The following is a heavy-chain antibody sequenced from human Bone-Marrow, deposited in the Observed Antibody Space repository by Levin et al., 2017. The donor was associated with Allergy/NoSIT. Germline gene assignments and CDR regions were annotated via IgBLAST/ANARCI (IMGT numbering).Heavy chain of an antibody. CDR1: GFTFSSYG. CDR3: AKDPFGSGSQYFDY. Sequence: GESLKISCAASGFTFSSYGMHWVRQAPGKGLEWVAVISYDGSNKYYADSVKGRFTISRDNSKNTLYLQMNSLRAEDTAVYYCAKDPFGSGSQYFDYWGQGTLVTVSS. D-gene: IGHD3-10*01. J-gene: IGHJ4*02. V-gene: IGHV3-30*18. CDR2: ISYDGSNK.